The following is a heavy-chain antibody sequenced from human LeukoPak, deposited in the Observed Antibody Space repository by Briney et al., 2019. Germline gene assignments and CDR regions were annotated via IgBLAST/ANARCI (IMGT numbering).Heavy chain of an antibody. D-gene: IGHD3-10*01. J-gene: IGHJ4*02. V-gene: IGHV3-21*01. CDR2: ISSSSCM. Sequence: ESGGSLRLSCAASGFTFSTYSMNWVRQAPGKGLEWVSSISSSSCMYYADSVKGRFTISRDNPKNSLYLQMNSLRAEDTAVYYCARTSGDYWGQGTLATVSS. CDR1: GFTFSTYS. CDR3: ARTSGDY.